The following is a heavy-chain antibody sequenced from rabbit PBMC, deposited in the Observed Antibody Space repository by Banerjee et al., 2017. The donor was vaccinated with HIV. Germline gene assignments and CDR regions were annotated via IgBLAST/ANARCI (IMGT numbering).Heavy chain of an antibody. V-gene: IGHV1S40*01. CDR3: ARGGAYAGDGYGTHFNL. Sequence: QSLEESGGDLVKPEGSLTLTCKASGFSFSSSYYMCWVRQAPGKGLEWIACIYAGSSGSTYYASWAKGRFTISKTSSTTVTLQMTSLTAADTATYFCARGGAYAGDGYGTHFNLWGPGTLVTVS. CDR2: IYAGSSGST. CDR1: GFSFSSSYY. J-gene: IGHJ4*01. D-gene: IGHD4-2*01.